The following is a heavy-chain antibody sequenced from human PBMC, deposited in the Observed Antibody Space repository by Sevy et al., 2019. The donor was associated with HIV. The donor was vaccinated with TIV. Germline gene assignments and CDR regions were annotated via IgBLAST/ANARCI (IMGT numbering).Heavy chain of an antibody. Sequence: SETLSLTCAVYGGSFSGYYWSWIRQPPGKGLEWIGEINHSGSTNYNPSLKSRVTISVDTSKNQFSLKLSSVTAADTAVYYCARGCTSDWRAARRGNWFDPWGQGTLVTVSS. CDR3: ARGCTSDWRAARRGNWFDP. CDR2: INHSGST. D-gene: IGHD6-6*01. J-gene: IGHJ5*02. CDR1: GGSFSGYY. V-gene: IGHV4-34*01.